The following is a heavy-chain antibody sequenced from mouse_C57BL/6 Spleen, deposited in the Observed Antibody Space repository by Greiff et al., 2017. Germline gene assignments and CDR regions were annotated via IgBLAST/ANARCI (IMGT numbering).Heavy chain of an antibody. Sequence: QVQLQQSGPELVKPGASVKISCKASGYAFSSSWMNWVKQRPGKGLEWIGRIYPGDGDTNYNGKFKGKATLTADKSSSTAYMQLSSLTSEDSAVYFCAHYEDAMDYWGQGTSVTVSS. D-gene: IGHD1-2*01. CDR2: IYPGDGDT. CDR1: GYAFSSSW. J-gene: IGHJ4*01. V-gene: IGHV1-82*01. CDR3: AHYEDAMDY.